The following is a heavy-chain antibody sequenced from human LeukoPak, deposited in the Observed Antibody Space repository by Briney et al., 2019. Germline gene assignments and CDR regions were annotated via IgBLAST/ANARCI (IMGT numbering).Heavy chain of an antibody. CDR3: ARGDMFHYDSSGLDY. CDR2: IYYSGST. Sequence: SETLSLTCTVSGGSISSGDYYWSWIRQPAGKGLEWIGYIYYSGSTYYNPSLKSRVTISVDTSKNQFSLKLSSVTAADTAVYYCARGDMFHYDSSGLDYWGQGTLVTVSS. J-gene: IGHJ4*02. D-gene: IGHD3-22*01. CDR1: GGSISSGDYY. V-gene: IGHV4-30-4*01.